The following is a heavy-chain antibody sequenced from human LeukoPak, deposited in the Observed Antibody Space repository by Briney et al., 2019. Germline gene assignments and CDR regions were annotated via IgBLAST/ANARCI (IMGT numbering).Heavy chain of an antibody. V-gene: IGHV1-69*13. CDR3: ARVDRITMVRGVIAKHSYYFDY. CDR1: GYTFTSYG. D-gene: IGHD3-10*01. CDR2: IIPIFGTA. J-gene: IGHJ4*02. Sequence: SVKVSCKASGYTFTSYGISWVRQAPGQGLEWMGGIIPIFGTANYAQKFQGRVTITADESTSTAYMELSSLRSEDTAVYYCARVDRITMVRGVIAKHSYYFDYWGQGTLVTVSS.